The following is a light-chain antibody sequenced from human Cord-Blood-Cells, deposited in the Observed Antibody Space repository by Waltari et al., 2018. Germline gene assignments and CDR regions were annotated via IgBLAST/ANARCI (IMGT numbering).Light chain of an antibody. CDR2: GAS. CDR1: QSVSSSY. Sequence: ESVLTQSPGTLSLSPGERATLSCRASQSVSSSYLAWYQQKPGQAPRLLIYGASSRATGIPDRFSGSGSGTDFTLTISRLEPEDFAVYYWQQYGSSMYTLGQGTKLEIK. V-gene: IGKV3-20*01. CDR3: QQYGSSMYT. J-gene: IGKJ2*01.